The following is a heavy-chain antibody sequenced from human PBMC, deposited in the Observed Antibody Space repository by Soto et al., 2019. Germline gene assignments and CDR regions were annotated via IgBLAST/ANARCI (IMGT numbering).Heavy chain of an antibody. CDR2: IYPGDSDT. J-gene: IGHJ6*02. Sequence: GESLKISCKGSGYSFTSYWIGWVRQMPGKGLEWMGIIYPGDSDTRYSPSFRGQVTISADKSISTAYLQMNSLRAEDTAVYYCAKETLKTAPMITFGGVIAPSGMDVWGQGTTVTVSS. V-gene: IGHV5-51*01. CDR1: GYSFTSYW. D-gene: IGHD3-16*02. CDR3: AKETLKTAPMITFGGVIAPSGMDV.